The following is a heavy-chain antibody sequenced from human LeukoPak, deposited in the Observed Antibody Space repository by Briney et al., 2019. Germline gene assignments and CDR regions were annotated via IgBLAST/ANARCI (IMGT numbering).Heavy chain of an antibody. CDR3: ARAPRGSLTPQLDY. D-gene: IGHD3-10*01. CDR1: GFTFSSYE. J-gene: IGHJ4*02. CDR2: ISSSSSYI. V-gene: IGHV3-21*01. Sequence: PGGSLRLSCAASGFTFSSYEMNWVRQAPGKGLEWVSSISSSSSYIYYADSVKGRFTISRDNAKNSLYLQMNSLRAEDTAVYYCARAPRGSLTPQLDYWGQGTLVTVSS.